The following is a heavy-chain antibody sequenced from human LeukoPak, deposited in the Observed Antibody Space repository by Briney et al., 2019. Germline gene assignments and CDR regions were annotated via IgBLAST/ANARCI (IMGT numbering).Heavy chain of an antibody. J-gene: IGHJ6*03. CDR2: ISGSGGST. CDR3: AKSRIAAPYYYYYYMDV. CDR1: GFTFSSYA. D-gene: IGHD6-13*01. V-gene: IGHV3-23*01. Sequence: PGGSLRLSCAASGFTFSSYAMSWVRQAPGKGLEWVSAISGSGGSTYYADSVKGRFTISRDNSKNTLYLQMNSLRAEDTAVYYCAKSRIAAPYYYYYYMDVWGKGTTVTVSS.